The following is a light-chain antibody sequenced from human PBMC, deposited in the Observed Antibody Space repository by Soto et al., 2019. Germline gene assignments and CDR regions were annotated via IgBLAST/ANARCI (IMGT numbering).Light chain of an antibody. CDR2: AAS. CDR3: QQCQNRPRT. Sequence: EILMTQSPATLSVSPGERVTLSCRASENINRNLVWYQKRPGQAPRLVIFAASTRATGIPARFSGSGSGTDFPLTISSLQSEDLAVYYCQQCQNRPRTFGQGTKV. V-gene: IGKV3-15*01. CDR1: ENINRN. J-gene: IGKJ1*01.